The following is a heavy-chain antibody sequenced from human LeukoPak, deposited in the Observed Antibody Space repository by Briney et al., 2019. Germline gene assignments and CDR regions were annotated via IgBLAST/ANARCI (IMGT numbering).Heavy chain of an antibody. CDR3: ARVVASSSWRGWFDP. Sequence: KPSQTLSLTCTVSGGSISSGSYYWSWIRQPAGKGLEWIGRIYTSGSTNYNPSLKSRVTISVDTSKNQFSLKLSSVTAADTAVYYCARVVASSSWRGWFDPWGQGTLVTVSS. CDR1: GGSISSGSYY. J-gene: IGHJ5*02. V-gene: IGHV4-61*02. D-gene: IGHD6-6*01. CDR2: IYTSGST.